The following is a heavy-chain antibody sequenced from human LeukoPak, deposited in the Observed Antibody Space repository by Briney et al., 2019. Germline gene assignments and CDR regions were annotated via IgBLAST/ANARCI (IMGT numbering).Heavy chain of an antibody. V-gene: IGHV3-11*01. J-gene: IGHJ4*02. Sequence: PGGSLRLSCAASGFTFSDYYMSWIRQAPGKGLEWVSYITSSGSSMYYADSVKGRFTISRDNAKNSLYLQINSLRAEDTAVYYCARRFSAAAEYWGQGTLVTVSS. CDR3: ARRFSAAAEY. CDR2: ITSSGSSM. D-gene: IGHD6-13*01. CDR1: GFTFSDYY.